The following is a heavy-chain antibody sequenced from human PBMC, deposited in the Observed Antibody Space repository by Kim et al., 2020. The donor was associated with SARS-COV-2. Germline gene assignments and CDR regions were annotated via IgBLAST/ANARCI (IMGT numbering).Heavy chain of an antibody. CDR3: ATDDLSTTVTTFDY. V-gene: IGHV1-58*01. J-gene: IGHJ4*02. Sequence: SVKVSCKASGFTFSNSIVQWVRQARGQRLEWIGWIVVGSGDTNYAQKFQERVTITRDMSTSTAYMELSSLRSEDTAVYYCATDDLSTTVTTFDYWGQGT. CDR2: IVVGSGDT. CDR1: GFTFSNSI. D-gene: IGHD4-17*01.